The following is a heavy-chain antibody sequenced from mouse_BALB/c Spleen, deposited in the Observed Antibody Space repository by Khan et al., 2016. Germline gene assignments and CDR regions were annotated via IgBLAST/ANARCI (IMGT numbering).Heavy chain of an antibody. V-gene: IGHV1-9*01. CDR2: ILPGSGKS. Sequence: QVQLQQSGAELMKPGASVKISCKSTGYTFSNYWFEWVKQRPGHGLEWIGDILPGSGKSNYNENLKGMATFNADTSSNTVYMHISSLTSEDSADYVCARAWYSMDYWGQGTSVTVSS. J-gene: IGHJ4*01. CDR3: ARAWYSMDY. CDR1: GYTFSNYW.